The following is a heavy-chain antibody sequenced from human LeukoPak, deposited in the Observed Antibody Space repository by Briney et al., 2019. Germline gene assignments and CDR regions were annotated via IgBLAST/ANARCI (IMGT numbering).Heavy chain of an antibody. D-gene: IGHD3-9*01. CDR1: DYTFTSFG. V-gene: IGHV1-18*01. J-gene: IGHJ3*02. Sequence: ASVKVTCKASDYTFTSFGISWVRQAPGQGLDWMGWISADNGDTNYAQKVQGRVTMTTDTSTSTAYMELRSLRSDDTAVYYCARDRPYYDILTGRTAYDPFDIWGQGTMVTVSS. CDR3: ARDRPYYDILTGRTAYDPFDI. CDR2: ISADNGDT.